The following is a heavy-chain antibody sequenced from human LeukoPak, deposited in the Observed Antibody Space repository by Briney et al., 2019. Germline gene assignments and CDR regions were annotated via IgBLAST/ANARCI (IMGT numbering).Heavy chain of an antibody. V-gene: IGHV1-8*01. D-gene: IGHD3-10*01. CDR2: MNPNSGNT. CDR1: VYTFTSYD. CDR3: ARGRGNHYYYIDV. J-gene: IGHJ6*03. Sequence: AVKVSCKASVYTFTSYDINWVRQATGQGREWMGWMNPNSGNTGYAKKLQGRVTMTRKTSISTAYMEVSSLRSEDTDVYYCARGRGNHYYYIDVWGRGTKPTVSS.